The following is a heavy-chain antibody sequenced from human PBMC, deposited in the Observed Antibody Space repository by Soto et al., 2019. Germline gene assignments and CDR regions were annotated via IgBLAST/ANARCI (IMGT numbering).Heavy chain of an antibody. V-gene: IGHV3-48*02. Sequence: EVQLVESGGGSIQTGGSLRLSCAASGFTFSSYNMNWVRQAPGKGLEWISYISSTGSTTYYADSVKGRFTTSRDNAKNSLFLQMSSLGDEDTAVYYCAREARGFDYWGQGTLVTVSS. J-gene: IGHJ4*02. CDR1: GFTFSSYN. CDR2: ISSTGSTT. D-gene: IGHD3-10*01. CDR3: AREARGFDY.